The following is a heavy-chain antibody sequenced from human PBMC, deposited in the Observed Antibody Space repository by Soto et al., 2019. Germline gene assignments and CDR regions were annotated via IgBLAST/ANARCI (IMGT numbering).Heavy chain of an antibody. CDR1: GGSFSGYY. Sequence: QVQLQQWGAGLLKPSETLSLTCAVYGGSFSGYYWSWIRQPPGKGLEWIGEINHSGSTNYNPSHKRLVTLTVDAAKHQCSLTLSSVPAADKAVYYCERGGSYYDILTGYYRGGAFFDYWVQGTLVTVSS. J-gene: IGHJ4*02. V-gene: IGHV4-34*01. D-gene: IGHD3-9*01. CDR3: ERGGSYYDILTGYYRGGAFFDY. CDR2: INHSGST.